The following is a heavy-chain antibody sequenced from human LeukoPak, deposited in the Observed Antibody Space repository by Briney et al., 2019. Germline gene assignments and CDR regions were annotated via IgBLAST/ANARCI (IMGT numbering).Heavy chain of an antibody. D-gene: IGHD5-18*01. CDR1: GYSFTSYW. CDR3: ARQTAMGRSGDY. J-gene: IGHJ4*02. V-gene: IGHV5-51*01. Sequence: ESLKISCNASGYSFTSYWIGWVRQMPGKGREWMGIIDPSDADPRYTPSFQGQVTISVDKSLTTADLQWNSLKASDTAMYYCARQTAMGRSGDYWGQGTLVTVSS. CDR2: IDPSDADP.